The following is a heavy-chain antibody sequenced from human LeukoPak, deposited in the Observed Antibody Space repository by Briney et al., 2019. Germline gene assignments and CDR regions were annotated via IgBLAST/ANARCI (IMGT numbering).Heavy chain of an antibody. Sequence: ASVKVSCKASGYTFTSYAMNWVRQAPGQGLEWMGWINTNTGDPTYAQGFTGRFVFSLDTSVSTAYLQISSLKAEDTAVYYCARDFLGGSSPSPSFDYWGQGTLVTVSS. V-gene: IGHV7-4-1*02. CDR2: INTNTGDP. D-gene: IGHD6-6*01. CDR1: GYTFTSYA. J-gene: IGHJ4*02. CDR3: ARDFLGGSSPSPSFDY.